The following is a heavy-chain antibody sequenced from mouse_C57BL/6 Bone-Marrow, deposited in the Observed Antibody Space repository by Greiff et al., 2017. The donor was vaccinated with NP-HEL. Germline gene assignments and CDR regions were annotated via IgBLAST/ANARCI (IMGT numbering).Heavy chain of an antibody. CDR3: ANWESYAMDY. CDR1: GYTFTSYG. CDR2: IYPRSGNT. D-gene: IGHD4-1*01. J-gene: IGHJ4*01. V-gene: IGHV1-81*01. Sequence: QVQLQQSGAELARPGASVKLSCKASGYTFTSYGISWVKQRTGQGLEWIGEIYPRSGNTYSNEKFKGKATLTADKSSSTAYMELRSLTSEDSAVYFCANWESYAMDYWGQGTSVTVSS.